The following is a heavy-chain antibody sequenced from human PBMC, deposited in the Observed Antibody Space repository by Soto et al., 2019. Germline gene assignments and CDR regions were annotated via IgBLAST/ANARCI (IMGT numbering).Heavy chain of an antibody. D-gene: IGHD6-6*01. CDR1: GFTFSTYW. Sequence: GGSLRLSCAASGFTFSTYWMSWVRQPPGKGLEWVANINRDGSEKXXXXXXXXXXXXXXXXXXNSLYLQMNSLRVEDTAVYYCARDLRAAPAPTYWGQGIQVTVSS. J-gene: IGHJ4*02. V-gene: IGHV3-7*01. CDR3: ARDLRAAPAPTY. CDR2: INRDGSEK.